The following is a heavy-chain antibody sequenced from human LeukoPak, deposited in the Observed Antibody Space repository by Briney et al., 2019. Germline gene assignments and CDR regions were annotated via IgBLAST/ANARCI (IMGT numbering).Heavy chain of an antibody. D-gene: IGHD3-22*01. J-gene: IGHJ4*02. V-gene: IGHV1-18*01. CDR3: ARDLNRFHYYDSSGYSPTDY. CDR2: ISAYNGNT. Sequence: ASVKVSCKASGYTFTSYGISWVRQAPGQGLEWMGWISAYNGNTNYAQKLQGRVTMTTDTPTSTAYMELRSLRSDDTAVYYCARDLNRFHYYDSSGYSPTDYWGQGTLVTVSS. CDR1: GYTFTSYG.